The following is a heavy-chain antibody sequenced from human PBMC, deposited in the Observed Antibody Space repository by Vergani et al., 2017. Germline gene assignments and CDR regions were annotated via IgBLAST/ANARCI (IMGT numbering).Heavy chain of an antibody. Sequence: QVQLVESGGGVVQPGGSLRLSCAASGFTFSSYGMHWVRQAPGKGLEWVAFIRYDGSNKYYADSVKGRFTISRDNSKNPLYLQMNSLRAEETAVYYCAKEGIEAGRAAFFTKYYFDYWGQGTLVTVSS. CDR3: AKEGIEAGRAAFFTKYYFDY. CDR2: IRYDGSNK. D-gene: IGHD6-13*01. J-gene: IGHJ4*02. CDR1: GFTFSSYG. V-gene: IGHV3-30*02.